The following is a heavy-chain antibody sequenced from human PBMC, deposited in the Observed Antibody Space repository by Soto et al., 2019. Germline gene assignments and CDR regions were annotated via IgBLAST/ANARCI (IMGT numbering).Heavy chain of an antibody. J-gene: IGHJ4*02. Sequence: QVQLVQSGAEVKKPGSSVKVTCKASGGTFSSNAISWVRQAPGQGLEWMGGIIPIVGTAHYAQKFQGRVTITADESTSTASMELRSLRSEDTAVDSCATGSRGNTAAPLFYFEFWCQGTLVTVSS. CDR2: IIPIVGTA. CDR1: GGTFSSNA. V-gene: IGHV1-69*12. D-gene: IGHD5-18*01. CDR3: ATGSRGNTAAPLFYFEF.